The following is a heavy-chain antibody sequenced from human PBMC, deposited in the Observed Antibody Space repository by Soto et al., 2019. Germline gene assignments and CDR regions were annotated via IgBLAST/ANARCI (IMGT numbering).Heavy chain of an antibody. CDR2: TYYRSKWYN. D-gene: IGHD3-10*01. CDR1: GDSVSSNTAA. V-gene: IGHV6-1*01. Sequence: TLSLTCAISGDSVSSNTAAWNWIRQSPSRGLEWLGRTYYRSKWYNDYAVFVKGRVTINPDTSKNQFSLQLNSLTPEDTAVYYCARDRSLMFDYWGQGALVTVSS. CDR3: ARDRSLMFDY. J-gene: IGHJ4*02.